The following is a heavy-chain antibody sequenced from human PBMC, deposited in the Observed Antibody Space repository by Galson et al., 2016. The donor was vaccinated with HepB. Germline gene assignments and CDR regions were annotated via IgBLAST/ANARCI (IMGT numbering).Heavy chain of an antibody. J-gene: IGHJ4*02. CDR2: IFHTGTT. Sequence: ETLSLTCAVSGGSISSYNWWSWVRQPPGEGLEWIGEIFHTGTTNYNPPLKSRVTISLAKPKNQFSLTLKSVTAADTAVYYCAPLGYCRGGLCYKVYWGQGALVTVSS. D-gene: IGHD2-15*01. V-gene: IGHV4-4*02. CDR1: GGSISSYNW. CDR3: APLGYCRGGLCYKVY.